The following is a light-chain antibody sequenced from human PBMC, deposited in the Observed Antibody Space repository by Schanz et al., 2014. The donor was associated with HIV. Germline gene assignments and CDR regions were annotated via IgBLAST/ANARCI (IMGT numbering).Light chain of an antibody. V-gene: IGLV1-44*01. CDR2: SDN. CDR3: AVWDDSLNGVV. CDR1: TSNIGDNP. J-gene: IGLJ2*01. Sequence: QSVLAQPPSASGTPGQRVTISCAGSTSNIGDNPVNWYQHVPGTAPKLLIYSDNQRPSEVTDRFSASKSGTSASLAISGLQSEDEADYYCAVWDDSLNGVVFGGGTKLTVL.